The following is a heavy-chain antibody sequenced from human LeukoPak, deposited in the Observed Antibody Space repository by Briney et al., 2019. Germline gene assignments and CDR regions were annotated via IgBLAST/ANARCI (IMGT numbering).Heavy chain of an antibody. CDR2: IYPGDSDT. V-gene: IGHV5-51*01. Sequence: GEPLKISCKGSGYSFTNYWIGWVRQMPGKGLEWMGIIYPGDSDTRYSPSFQGQVTISADKSISTAYLQWSSLKASDTAMYYCARHRGDYYDSSGYRHFDYWGQGTLVTVSS. J-gene: IGHJ4*02. CDR1: GYSFTNYW. D-gene: IGHD3-22*01. CDR3: ARHRGDYYDSSGYRHFDY.